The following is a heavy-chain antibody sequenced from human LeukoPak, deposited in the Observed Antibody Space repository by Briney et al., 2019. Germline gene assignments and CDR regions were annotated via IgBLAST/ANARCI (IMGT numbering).Heavy chain of an antibody. D-gene: IGHD2-15*01. Sequence: PGGSLRLSCAASGFTFDDYAMHWVRQAPGKGLEWVSGISWNSVSIDYADSVKGRFTISRDNAKNSLYLQMNSLRLEDMALYYCAKETIYCSGGSCYHDAFDIWGQGTMVTVSS. CDR2: ISWNSVSI. V-gene: IGHV3-9*03. CDR3: AKETIYCSGGSCYHDAFDI. J-gene: IGHJ3*02. CDR1: GFTFDDYA.